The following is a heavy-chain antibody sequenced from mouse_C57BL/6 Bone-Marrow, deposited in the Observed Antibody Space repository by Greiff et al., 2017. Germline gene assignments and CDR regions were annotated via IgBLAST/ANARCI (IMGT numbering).Heavy chain of an antibody. CDR2: INPYNGGT. V-gene: IGHV1-19*01. CDR3: ARGGPVVVAHFDY. J-gene: IGHJ2*01. Sequence: EVQLQQSGPVLVKPGASVKMSCKASGYTFTDYYMNWVKQSHGKSLEWIGVINPYNGGTSYNQKFKGNATLTVDKSSSTAYMELNSLTSEDSAVYYCARGGPVVVAHFDYWGQGTTLTVSS. CDR1: GYTFTDYY. D-gene: IGHD1-1*01.